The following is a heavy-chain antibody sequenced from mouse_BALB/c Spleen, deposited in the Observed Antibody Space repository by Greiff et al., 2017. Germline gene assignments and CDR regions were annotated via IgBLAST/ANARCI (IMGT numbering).Heavy chain of an antibody. D-gene: IGHD1-2*01. CDR2: ISSGGSYT. CDR1: GFTFSSYT. V-gene: IGHV5-6-4*01. CDR3: AFITTATEGCAY. Sequence: EVKLVESGGGLVKPGGSLKLSCAASGFTFSSYTMSWVRQTPEKRLEWVATISSGGSYTYYPDSVKGRFTISRDNAKNTLYLQMSSLKSEDTAMYYCAFITTATEGCAYWGQGTLVTVSA. J-gene: IGHJ3*01.